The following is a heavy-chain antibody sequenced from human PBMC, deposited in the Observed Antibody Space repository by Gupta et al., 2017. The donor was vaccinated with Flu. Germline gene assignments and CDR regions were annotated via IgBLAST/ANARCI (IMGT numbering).Heavy chain of an antibody. CDR3: ARVRSPGIAVAGFEFDY. CDR1: GFTFSSYS. CDR2: ISSSSSYI. Sequence: EVQLVESGGGLVKPGGSLRLSCAASGFTFSSYSMNWVRQAPGKGLEWVSSISSSSSYIYYADSVKGRFTSSRDNAKNSLYLQMNSLRAEDTAVYYCARVRSPGIAVAGFEFDYWGQGTLVTVSS. D-gene: IGHD6-19*01. J-gene: IGHJ4*02. V-gene: IGHV3-21*01.